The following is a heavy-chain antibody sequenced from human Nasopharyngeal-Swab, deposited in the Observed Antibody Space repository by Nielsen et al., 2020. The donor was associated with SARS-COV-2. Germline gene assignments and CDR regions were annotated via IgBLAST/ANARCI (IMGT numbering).Heavy chain of an antibody. CDR2: INAGNGNT. Sequence: ASVKVSCKASGYTFTSYAMHWVRQAPGQRLEWMGWINAGNGNTKYSQKFQGRVTITRDQSASTAYMELSSLRSEDTAVYYCARGIAAAGTLDYWGQGTLVTVSS. CDR1: GYTFTSYA. D-gene: IGHD6-13*01. V-gene: IGHV1-3*01. J-gene: IGHJ4*02. CDR3: ARGIAAAGTLDY.